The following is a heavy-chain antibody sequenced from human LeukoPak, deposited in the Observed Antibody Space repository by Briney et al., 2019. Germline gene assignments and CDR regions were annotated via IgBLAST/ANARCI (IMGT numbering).Heavy chain of an antibody. J-gene: IGHJ3*02. CDR1: GYTFTSYA. CDR3: AKEYYAFDI. Sequence: ASVKVSCKASGYTFTSYAMNWVRQAPGQGLEWMGWINPHSGDREYAQKFRGRVTMTRDTSISAAYMELNRLRSDDTAMYYCAKEYYAFDIWGQGTMVTVSS. V-gene: IGHV1-2*02. D-gene: IGHD2-15*01. CDR2: INPHSGDR.